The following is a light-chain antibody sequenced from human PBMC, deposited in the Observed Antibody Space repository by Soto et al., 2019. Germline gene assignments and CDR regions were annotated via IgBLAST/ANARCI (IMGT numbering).Light chain of an antibody. CDR3: QQYGSSPYT. CDR2: GAS. V-gene: IGKV3-20*01. Sequence: EIVLTQSPGTLSLSPGERATLSCRASQSVSSSLAWYQQKPGQAPRLLIYGASSRATGIPDRFSGSGSGTDFTLTISRLEPEDFAEYYCQQYGSSPYTFGQGTKLEIK. CDR1: QSVSSS. J-gene: IGKJ2*01.